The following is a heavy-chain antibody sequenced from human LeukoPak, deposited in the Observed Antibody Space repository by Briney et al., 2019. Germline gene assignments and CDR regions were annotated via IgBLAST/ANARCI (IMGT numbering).Heavy chain of an antibody. V-gene: IGHV3-48*03. CDR1: GFTFSSYE. CDR2: ISSSGSTI. J-gene: IGHJ4*02. Sequence: GGSLGLSCTASGFTFSSYEMNWVRQAPGEGLEWVSYISSSGSTIYYADSVKGRFTISRDNAKNSLYLQMNSLKTEDTAVYYCTRDQTPYYWGQGTLVTVSS. CDR3: TRDQTPYY.